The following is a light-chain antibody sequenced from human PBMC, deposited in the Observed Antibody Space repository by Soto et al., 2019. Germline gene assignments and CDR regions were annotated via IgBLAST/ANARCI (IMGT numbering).Light chain of an antibody. Sequence: QSVLTQPASVSGSPGQSITISCTGTITDIGAYNYVSWYQQHPGKAPKLLIYGVSSRPSGVSNRFSGSKSGNAAYLTISGLQADDEAEYSCSSYTGSITPYVFGTGTKVTVL. J-gene: IGLJ1*01. CDR3: SSYTGSITPYV. CDR2: GVS. CDR1: ITDIGAYNY. V-gene: IGLV2-14*01.